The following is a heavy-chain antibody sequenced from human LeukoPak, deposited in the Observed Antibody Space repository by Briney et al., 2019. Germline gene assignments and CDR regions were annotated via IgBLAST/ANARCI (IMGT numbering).Heavy chain of an antibody. CDR2: IYTSGST. Sequence: KPSETLSLTCTVSGGSISSGSYYWSWIRQPAGKGLEWIGRIYTSGSTNYNPSLKSRVTISVDTSKNQFSLKLSSVTAADTAVYYCARRPAYYDFWSRSDAFDIWAKGQWSPSLQ. D-gene: IGHD3-3*01. CDR3: ARRPAYYDFWSRSDAFDI. V-gene: IGHV4-61*02. J-gene: IGHJ3*02. CDR1: GGSISSGSYY.